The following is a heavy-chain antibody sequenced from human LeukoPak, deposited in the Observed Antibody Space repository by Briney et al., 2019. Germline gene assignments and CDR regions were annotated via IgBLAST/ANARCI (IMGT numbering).Heavy chain of an antibody. D-gene: IGHD2-2*01. CDR1: GFTFSSYW. CDR2: IKQDGSEK. V-gene: IGHV3-7*03. J-gene: IGHJ4*02. CDR3: AKGVVVAPDVTPFDY. Sequence: GGSLRLSCAASGFTFSSYWMSWVRQAPGKGLEWVANIKQDGSEKYYVDSVKGRFTISRDNAKNSLYLQMNSLRAEDTAVYYCAKGVVVAPDVTPFDYWGQGTLVTVSS.